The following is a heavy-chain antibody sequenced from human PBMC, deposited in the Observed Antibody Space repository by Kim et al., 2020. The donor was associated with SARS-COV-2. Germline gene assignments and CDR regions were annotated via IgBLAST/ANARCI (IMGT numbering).Heavy chain of an antibody. Sequence: GGSLRLSCAASGFTFSSYGMHWVRQAPGKGLEWVAVISYDGSNKYYADSVKGRFTISRDNSKNTLYLQMNSLRAEDTAVYYCAKDWGEDIVLMVYAPPDYWGQGTLVTVSS. D-gene: IGHD2-8*01. J-gene: IGHJ4*02. CDR2: ISYDGSNK. CDR1: GFTFSSYG. CDR3: AKDWGEDIVLMVYAPPDY. V-gene: IGHV3-30*18.